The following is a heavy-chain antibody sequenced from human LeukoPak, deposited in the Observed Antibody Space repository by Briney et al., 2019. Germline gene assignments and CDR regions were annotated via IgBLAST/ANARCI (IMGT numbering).Heavy chain of an antibody. D-gene: IGHD6-19*01. CDR1: GFTFSSFA. J-gene: IGHJ4*02. V-gene: IGHV3-23*01. CDR3: ARAHSSGWFFFDY. Sequence: PGGSLRLSCAASGFTFSSFAMSWVRQAPGKGLEWVSDISVSGVSTFYADSVKGRFTISRDNSKNTLYLQMNSLRPEDMAVYYCARAHSSGWFFFDYWGQGTLVTVSS. CDR2: ISVSGVST.